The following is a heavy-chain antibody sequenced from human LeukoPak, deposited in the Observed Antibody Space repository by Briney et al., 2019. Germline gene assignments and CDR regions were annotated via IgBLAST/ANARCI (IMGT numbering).Heavy chain of an antibody. CDR2: IYWDDDK. D-gene: IGHD3-22*01. CDR3: AHYYYDSSDYYQFDY. CDR1: GFSLSTSGVG. J-gene: IGHJ4*02. Sequence: GSGPTLVKPTQTLTLTCTFSGFSLSTSGVGVGWVRQPPGKALEWLAVIYWDDDKRYSPSLKSRLTITKDTSKNQVVLTMTNMDPVDTATYYCAHYYYDSSDYYQFDYWGQGTLVTVSS. V-gene: IGHV2-5*02.